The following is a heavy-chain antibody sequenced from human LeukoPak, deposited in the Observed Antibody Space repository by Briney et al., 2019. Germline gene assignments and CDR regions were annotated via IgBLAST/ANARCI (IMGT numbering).Heavy chain of an antibody. CDR3: ARGAPPQN. CDR1: GGSTSSSSYY. V-gene: IGHV4-39*07. J-gene: IGHJ4*02. CDR2: VYYTGAS. Sequence: SETLSLTCTVSGGSTSSSSYYWGWIRQPPEKGLEWIGSVYYTGASYYNPSLKSRVTISIDTSKKHFSLKLTSVTAADTAVYYCARGAPPQNWGQGTLVTVSS.